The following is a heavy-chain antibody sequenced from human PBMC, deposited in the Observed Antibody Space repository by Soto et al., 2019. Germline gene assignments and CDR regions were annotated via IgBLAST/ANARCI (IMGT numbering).Heavy chain of an antibody. CDR1: GGSISSYY. CDR2: IYYSGST. Sequence: KASETLSLTCTVSGGSISSYYWSWIRQPPGKGLEWIGYIYYSGSTNYNPSLKSRVTISVDTSKNQFSLKLSSVTAADTAVYYCARDGGYSYDFDYWGQGTLVTVSS. D-gene: IGHD5-18*01. V-gene: IGHV4-59*01. J-gene: IGHJ4*02. CDR3: ARDGGYSYDFDY.